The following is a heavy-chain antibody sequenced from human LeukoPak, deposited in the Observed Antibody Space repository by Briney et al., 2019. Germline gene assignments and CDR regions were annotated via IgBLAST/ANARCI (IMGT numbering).Heavy chain of an antibody. Sequence: GGSLRLSCAASGFTFSSYGMHWVRQAPGKGLDWVAVIWYDGSNKYYADSVKGRFTISRDNSKNTLYLQMNSLRAEDTAVYYCARGDYGDYLDAFDIWGQGTMVTVSS. CDR2: IWYDGSNK. V-gene: IGHV3-33*01. CDR1: GFTFSSYG. D-gene: IGHD4-17*01. J-gene: IGHJ3*02. CDR3: ARGDYGDYLDAFDI.